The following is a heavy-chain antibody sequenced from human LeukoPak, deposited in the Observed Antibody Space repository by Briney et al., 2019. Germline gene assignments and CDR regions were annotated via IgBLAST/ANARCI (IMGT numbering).Heavy chain of an antibody. Sequence: SETLSLTCTVSGGSISSYYWSWIRQPAGKGLEWIGRIHTSGSTNYSPSLKSRVTMSVDTSKNQFSLKLSSVTAADTAVYYCARRPRRYNWNHYYYYYYMDVWGKGTTVTISS. V-gene: IGHV4-4*07. CDR2: IHTSGST. CDR1: GGSISSYY. D-gene: IGHD1-1*01. CDR3: ARRPRRYNWNHYYYYYYMDV. J-gene: IGHJ6*03.